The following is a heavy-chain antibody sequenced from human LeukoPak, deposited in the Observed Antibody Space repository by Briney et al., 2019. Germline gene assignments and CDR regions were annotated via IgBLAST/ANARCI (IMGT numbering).Heavy chain of an antibody. D-gene: IGHD3-10*02. V-gene: IGHV3-21*01. CDR2: ISSSSSYI. CDR1: GFTFSSYS. J-gene: IGHJ4*02. Sequence: GGSLRLSCAASGFTFSSYSMNWVRQAPGKGLEWVSSISSSSSYIYYADSVKGRFTISRDNATNSLYLQMNSLRAEATAVYYCAAVPRVRGVTDTYDYWGQGTLVIVSS. CDR3: AAVPRVRGVTDTYDY.